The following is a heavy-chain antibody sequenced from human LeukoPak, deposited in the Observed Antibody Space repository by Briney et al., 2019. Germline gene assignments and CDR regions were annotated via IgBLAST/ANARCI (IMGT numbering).Heavy chain of an antibody. J-gene: IGHJ5*02. Sequence: SETLSLTCTVSGNSFGDYYWSWIRQPAGKGLEWIGRIYTSGSTTYNPSLKSRVTMSGDTSKSQFSLNLMSVTAADTAVYYCTRDTGTTGEVKFDPWGQGTLVTVSS. CDR1: GNSFGDYY. D-gene: IGHD4-17*01. CDR3: TRDTGTTGEVKFDP. CDR2: IYTSGST. V-gene: IGHV4-4*07.